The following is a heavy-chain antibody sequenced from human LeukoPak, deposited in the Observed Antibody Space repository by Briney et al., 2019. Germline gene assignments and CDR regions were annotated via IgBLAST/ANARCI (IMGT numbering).Heavy chain of an antibody. J-gene: IGHJ4*02. D-gene: IGHD3-22*01. CDR1: GFTFSSYS. V-gene: IGHV3-21*01. CDR3: ARGYDSSGYYYGNVDY. CDR2: ISSSSSYI. Sequence: GGSLRLSCAASGFTFSSYSMNWVRQAPGKGLEWVSSISSSSSYIYYADSVKGRFTISRDNAKNSLYLQMNSLRAEDTAVYYCARGYDSSGYYYGNVDYWGQGTLVTVSS.